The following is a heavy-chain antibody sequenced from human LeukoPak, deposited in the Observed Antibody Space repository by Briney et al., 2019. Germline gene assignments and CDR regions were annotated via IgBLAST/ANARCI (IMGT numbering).Heavy chain of an antibody. CDR1: GYTFTSYG. J-gene: IGHJ5*02. D-gene: IGHD4-11*01. Sequence: ASVKVSCKASGYTFTSYGISWVRQAPGQGLEWMGWISDYNGNTNYAQKLQGRVTMTTDTSTSTAHMELRSLRSDDTAVYYCARDLYRDSLPVSWFDPWGQGTLVTVSS. CDR3: ARDLYRDSLPVSWFDP. V-gene: IGHV1-18*01. CDR2: ISDYNGNT.